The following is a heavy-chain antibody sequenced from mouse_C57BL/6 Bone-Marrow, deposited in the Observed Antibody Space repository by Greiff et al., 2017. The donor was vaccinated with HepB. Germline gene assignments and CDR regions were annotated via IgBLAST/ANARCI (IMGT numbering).Heavy chain of an antibody. V-gene: IGHV1-78*01. Sequence: QVQLQQSDAELVKPGASVKISCKASGYTFTDHTIHWMKQRPEQGLEWIGYIYPRDGSTKYNEKLKGKATLTADKSSSTAYMQLNSLTSEDAAVYFCARLIITTVVGDYYAMDYWGQGTSVTVSS. CDR1: GYTFTDHT. J-gene: IGHJ4*01. CDR3: ARLIITTVVGDYYAMDY. CDR2: IYPRDGST. D-gene: IGHD1-1*01.